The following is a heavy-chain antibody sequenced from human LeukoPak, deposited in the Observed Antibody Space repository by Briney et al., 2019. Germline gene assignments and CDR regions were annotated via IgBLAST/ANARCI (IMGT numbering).Heavy chain of an antibody. V-gene: IGHV3-66*01. CDR1: GFTFSSYS. D-gene: IGHD3-10*01. Sequence: GGSLRLSCAASGFTFSSYSMNWVRQAPGKGLESVSVIYSGGSTYYADSVKGRFTISRDNSKNTLYLQMNSLRAEDTAVYYCAREGYYYGSGSYPLGYWGQGTLVTVSS. CDR2: IYSGGST. CDR3: AREGYYYGSGSYPLGY. J-gene: IGHJ4*02.